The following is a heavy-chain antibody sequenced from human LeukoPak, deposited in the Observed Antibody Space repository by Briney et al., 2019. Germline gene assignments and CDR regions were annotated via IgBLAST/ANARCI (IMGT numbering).Heavy chain of an antibody. CDR3: AKRTEYCSSTRCAFWYFDL. D-gene: IGHD2-2*01. Sequence: GGSLRLSCAASGITVSSYAMSWVRQAPGKGLDWVSTISGGGGSTHYADSVKGRFTISRDNAKNTLYLQMDSLRGEDTAVYYCAKRTEYCSSTRCAFWYFDLWGRGTLVTVSS. V-gene: IGHV3-23*01. J-gene: IGHJ2*01. CDR1: GITVSSYA. CDR2: ISGGGGST.